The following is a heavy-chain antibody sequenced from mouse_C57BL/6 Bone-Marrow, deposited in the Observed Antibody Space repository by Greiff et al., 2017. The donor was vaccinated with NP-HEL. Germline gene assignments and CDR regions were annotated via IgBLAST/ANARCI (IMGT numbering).Heavy chain of an antibody. CDR3: ARENYGPHWYFDV. V-gene: IGHV1-7*01. CDR1: GYTFTSYW. D-gene: IGHD1-1*02. J-gene: IGHJ1*03. CDR2: INPSSGYT. Sequence: VQLQQSGAELAKPGASVKLSCKASGYTFTSYWMHWVKQRPGQGLEWIGYINPSSGYTKYNQKFKDKATLTADKSSSTAYMQLSSLTYEDSAVYYCARENYGPHWYFDVWGTETTGTASS.